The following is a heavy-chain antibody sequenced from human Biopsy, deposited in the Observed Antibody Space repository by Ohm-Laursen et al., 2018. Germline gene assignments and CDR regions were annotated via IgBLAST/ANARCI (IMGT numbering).Heavy chain of an antibody. D-gene: IGHD3-22*01. V-gene: IGHV1-2*02. CDR2: INAKTGDT. Sequence: LVKVSCKASGYTFTSYHVHWVRQAPGQGLEWMGWINAKTGDTNYAQKFQGRVTMTRDTSISTAYVDLSSLRSDDTAVYYCTRGGYYYDSLAYYYWFDPWGQGTLVTVSS. CDR1: GYTFTSYH. CDR3: TRGGYYYDSLAYYYWFDP. J-gene: IGHJ5*02.